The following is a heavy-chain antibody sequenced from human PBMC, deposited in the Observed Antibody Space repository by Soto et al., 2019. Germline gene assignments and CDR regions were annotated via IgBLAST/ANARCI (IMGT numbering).Heavy chain of an antibody. CDR1: GYTFTSYY. CDR3: ARDRGEKMSTISSADY. D-gene: IGHD4-17*01. CDR2: INPSGGGT. V-gene: IGHV1-46*01. J-gene: IGHJ4*02. Sequence: QVQLVQSGAEVKKPGASVKVSCKASGYTFTSYYMHWVRQAPGQGLEWMAMINPSGGGTSHAQKFQGRVTMTRDTSTSTVYMEVSSLRSEDTAVYYCARDRGEKMSTISSADYWGQGTLVTVSS.